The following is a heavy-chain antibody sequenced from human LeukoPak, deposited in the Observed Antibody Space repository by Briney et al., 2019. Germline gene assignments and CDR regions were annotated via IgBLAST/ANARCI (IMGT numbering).Heavy chain of an antibody. CDR3: ARERGYSSSHPFDY. D-gene: IGHD6-6*01. V-gene: IGHV4-4*07. CDR1: GGSISSYY. Sequence: SETLFLTCTVSGGSISSYYWSWIRQPAGKGLEWIGRIYTSGSTNYNPSLKSRVTISVDTSKNQFSLKLSSVTAADTAVYYCARERGYSSSHPFDYWGQGTLVTVSS. CDR2: IYTSGST. J-gene: IGHJ4*02.